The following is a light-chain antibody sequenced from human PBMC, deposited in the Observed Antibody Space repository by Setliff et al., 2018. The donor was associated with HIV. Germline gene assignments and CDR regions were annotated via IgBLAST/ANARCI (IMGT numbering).Light chain of an antibody. Sequence: QSVLTQPASVSGSPGQSITISCTGTSGDVGGYNYVSWYQQHPGKAPKFMIYGVSKRPSGVSNRFSGSKSGNTASLTISGLQAEDEADYYCSSYTSSSTYVFGTGTKVTVL. V-gene: IGLV2-14*01. J-gene: IGLJ1*01. CDR1: SGDVGGYNY. CDR2: GVS. CDR3: SSYTSSSTYV.